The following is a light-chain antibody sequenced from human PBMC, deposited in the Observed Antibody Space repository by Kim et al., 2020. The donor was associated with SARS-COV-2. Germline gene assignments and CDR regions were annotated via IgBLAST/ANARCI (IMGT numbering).Light chain of an antibody. CDR3: AAWDDSLSGLVV. J-gene: IGLJ2*01. CDR2: SNN. Sequence: QRVTISCSGSSSNIGSNYVYWYQQLPGTAPKLLIYSNNQRPSGVPDRFSGSKSGTSASLAISGLRSEDEADYYCAAWDDSLSGLVVFGGGTQLTVL. V-gene: IGLV1-47*02. CDR1: SSNIGSNY.